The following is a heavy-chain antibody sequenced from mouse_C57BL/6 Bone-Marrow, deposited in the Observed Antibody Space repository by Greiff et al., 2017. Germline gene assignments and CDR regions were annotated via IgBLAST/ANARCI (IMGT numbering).Heavy chain of an antibody. CDR2: IDPSDSYT. CDR3: AREGLRGFAY. D-gene: IGHD3-1*01. J-gene: IGHJ3*01. Sequence: QVQLQQPGAELVKPGASVKLSCKASGYTFTSYWMQWVKQRPGQGLEWIGEIDPSDSYTNYNQKFKGKATLTVDTSSSTTYMQLSSLTSEASAVYYCAREGLRGFAYWGQGTLVTVSA. CDR1: GYTFTSYW. V-gene: IGHV1-50*01.